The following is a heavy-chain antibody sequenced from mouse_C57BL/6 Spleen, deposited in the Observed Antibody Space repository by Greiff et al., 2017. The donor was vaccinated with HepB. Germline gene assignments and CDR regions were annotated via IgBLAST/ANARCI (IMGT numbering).Heavy chain of an antibody. CDR2: IYPRDGST. V-gene: IGHV1-85*01. D-gene: IGHD2-5*01. J-gene: IGHJ4*01. CDR1: GYTFPSYD. Sequence: SGPERGKPGASVKLSCRASGYTFPSYDLNGVKHGPGRGLEWIGWIYPRDGSTKYNEKFKGKATLTVDTSSSTAYMELHSLTSEDSAVYFCAREAYSNSYAMDYWGQGTSVTVSS. CDR3: AREAYSNSYAMDY.